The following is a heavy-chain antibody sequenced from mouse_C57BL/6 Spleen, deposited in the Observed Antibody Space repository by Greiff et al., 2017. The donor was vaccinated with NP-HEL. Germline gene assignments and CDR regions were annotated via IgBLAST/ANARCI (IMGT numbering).Heavy chain of an antibody. Sequence: VKLVESGAELARPGASVKLSCKASGYTFTSYGISWVKQRTGQGLEWIGEIYPRSGNTYYNEKFKGKATLTADKSSSTAYMELRSLTSEDSAVYFCARRDGYYTRFAYWAKGLWSLSLQ. CDR1: GYTFTSYG. CDR3: ARRDGYYTRFAY. CDR2: IYPRSGNT. J-gene: IGHJ3*01. D-gene: IGHD2-3*01. V-gene: IGHV1-81*01.